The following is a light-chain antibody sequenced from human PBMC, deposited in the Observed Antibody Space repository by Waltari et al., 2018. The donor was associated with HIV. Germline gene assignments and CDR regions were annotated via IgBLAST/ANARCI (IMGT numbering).Light chain of an antibody. CDR1: QSISTY. V-gene: IGKV1-39*01. CDR3: QQTYTGPRT. CDR2: GAS. Sequence: DIQMTQSPSSLSASVGDRVIVTCRASQSISTYLNWYQQKPGKAPNLLSFGASTLQSGVPSRFRGSGSGTDYTLTINGVQPEDFATYFGQQTYTGPRTFGGGTKVEIK. J-gene: IGKJ4*01.